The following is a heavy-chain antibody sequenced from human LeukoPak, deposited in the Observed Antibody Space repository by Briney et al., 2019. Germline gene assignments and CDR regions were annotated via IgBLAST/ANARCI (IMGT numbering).Heavy chain of an antibody. CDR2: MNSDGSST. Sequence: PGGSLTLSCAASGFTFSTYRMHWVRHGPGKGLVWVSGMNSDGSSTVYADSVKGRFTISRDNAKNTLYLQMNSLRAEDTAVYYCARGESSSWYDWGQGTLVTVSS. D-gene: IGHD6-13*01. CDR1: GFTFSTYR. V-gene: IGHV3-74*01. J-gene: IGHJ4*02. CDR3: ARGESSSWYD.